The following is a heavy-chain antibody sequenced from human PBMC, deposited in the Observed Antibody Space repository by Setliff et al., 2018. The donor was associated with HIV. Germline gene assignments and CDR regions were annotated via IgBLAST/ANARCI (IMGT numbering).Heavy chain of an antibody. D-gene: IGHD3-22*01. CDR3: ARDHRPYFYDKAWFDP. V-gene: IGHV3-21*01. CDR2: ISSTGSFI. CDR1: EFVFTSYS. Sequence: GGSLRLSCVASEFVFTSYSMNWVRQAPGKGLEWVSSISSTGSFIYCSDSVKGRFTISRDNAKNSLYLQMNSLRAEDTAVYYCARDHRPYFYDKAWFDPWGQGTLVTVSS. J-gene: IGHJ5*02.